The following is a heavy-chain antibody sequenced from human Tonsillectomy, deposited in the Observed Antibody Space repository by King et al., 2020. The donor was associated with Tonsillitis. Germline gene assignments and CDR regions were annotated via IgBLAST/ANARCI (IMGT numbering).Heavy chain of an antibody. J-gene: IGHJ4*02. CDR2: ISYDGSNK. Sequence: VQLVESGGGVVQPGRSLRLSCAASGFTFSSSGMHWVRQAPGKGLDWVAVISYDGSNKYYADSVKGRFTISRDNSKNTLYLQMNSLRAEDTAVYYCAKDIDGGRFDYWGQGTLVTVSS. CDR3: AKDIDGGRFDY. D-gene: IGHD5-24*01. CDR1: GFTFSSSG. V-gene: IGHV3-30*18.